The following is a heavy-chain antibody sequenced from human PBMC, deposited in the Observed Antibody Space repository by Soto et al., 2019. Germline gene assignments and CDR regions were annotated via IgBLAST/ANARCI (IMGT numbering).Heavy chain of an antibody. Sequence: SETLSLTCAVSGGSISSGDWCWSWVRQSPGKGLEWIGEIYYSGSTYYNPSLKSRVTISVDTSKNQFSLKLSSVTAADTAVYYCARLRGLLWFGELLGNWFDPWCQGTLVTVSS. V-gene: IGHV4-39*01. CDR1: GGSISSGDWC. CDR3: ARLRGLLWFGELLGNWFDP. CDR2: IYYSGST. D-gene: IGHD3-10*01. J-gene: IGHJ5*02.